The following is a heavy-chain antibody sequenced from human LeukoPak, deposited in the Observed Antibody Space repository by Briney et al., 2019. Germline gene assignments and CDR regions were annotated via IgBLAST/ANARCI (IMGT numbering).Heavy chain of an antibody. CDR1: GFTFSNAW. D-gene: IGHD3-9*01. Sequence: GGSLRLSCAASGFTFSNAWMSWVRQAPGKGLEWVGRIKSKTDGGTTDYAAPVKGRFTISRDNAKNSLYLQMNSLRAEDTALYYCAKDPGLRYSTYYFDYWGQGTLVTVSS. J-gene: IGHJ4*02. CDR2: IKSKTDGGTT. V-gene: IGHV3-15*05. CDR3: AKDPGLRYSTYYFDY.